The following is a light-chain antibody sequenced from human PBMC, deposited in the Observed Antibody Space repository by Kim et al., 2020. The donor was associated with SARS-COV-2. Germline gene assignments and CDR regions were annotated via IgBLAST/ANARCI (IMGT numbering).Light chain of an antibody. V-gene: IGKV3-20*01. CDR2: GAS. CDR3: QQYGSSP. J-gene: IGKJ2*01. Sequence: EIVLTQSPGTLSLSPGERATLSCRASQSVSCSYLAWYQQKPGQAPRLLIYGASSRATGIPDRFSGSGSGTDFTLTISRLEPEDFAVYYCQQYGSSPFGQGTKLEI. CDR1: QSVSCSY.